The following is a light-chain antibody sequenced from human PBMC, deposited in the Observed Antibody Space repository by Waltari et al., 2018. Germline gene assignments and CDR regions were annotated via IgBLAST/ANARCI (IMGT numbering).Light chain of an antibody. CDR2: DAS. Sequence: NVLSQSPGTLSLSPGEGATLSCRASQSVANRFLAWYQQKPGQAPRLLIHDASLRATGVPDRFSGSGSGTDFTLTISRLEPEDFAVYYCHQSGGSQRTFGGGTKLEIK. CDR3: HQSGGSQRT. J-gene: IGKJ4*01. CDR1: QSVANRF. V-gene: IGKV3-20*01.